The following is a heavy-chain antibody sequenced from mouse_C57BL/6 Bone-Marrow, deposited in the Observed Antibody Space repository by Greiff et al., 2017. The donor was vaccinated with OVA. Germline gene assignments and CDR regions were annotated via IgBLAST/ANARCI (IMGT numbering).Heavy chain of an antibody. CDR2: IYPGDGDT. D-gene: IGHD2-4*01. V-gene: IGHV1-82*01. CDR3: ARPMMTTRGRGFAS. J-gene: IGHJ3*01. CDR1: GYAFSSSW. Sequence: QVQLQQSGPELVKPGASVKISCKASGYAFSSSWMNWVKQRPGKGLEWIGRIYPGDGDTNYNGKFKGKATLTADKSSSTAYMQLSSLTSEDSAVYFCARPMMTTRGRGFASGAKGLWSLSLQ.